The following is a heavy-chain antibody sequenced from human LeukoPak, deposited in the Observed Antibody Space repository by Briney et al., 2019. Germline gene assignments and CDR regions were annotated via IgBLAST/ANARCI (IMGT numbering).Heavy chain of an antibody. J-gene: IGHJ4*02. V-gene: IGHV3-23*01. CDR1: GFTFSSYA. CDR2: IGGSDGST. D-gene: IGHD3-10*01. Sequence: PGGSLRLSCAASGFTFSSYAMSWVRQAPGKGLEWLSGIGGSDGSTFYADSVKGRFTISRDNSKITLFLQMNSLRAEDTAVYYCAKDREIRGVIAFDYWGQGTLVTVSS. CDR3: AKDREIRGVIAFDY.